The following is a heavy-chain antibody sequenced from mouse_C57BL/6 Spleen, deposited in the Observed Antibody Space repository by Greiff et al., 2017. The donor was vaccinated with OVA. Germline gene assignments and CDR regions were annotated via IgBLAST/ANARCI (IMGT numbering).Heavy chain of an antibody. CDR1: GYSFTDYN. V-gene: IGHV1-39*01. CDR3: ARERTVVAWRYFDV. J-gene: IGHJ1*03. Sequence: VQLQQSGPELVKPGASVKISCKASGYSFTDYNMNWVKQSNGKSLEWIGVINPNYGTTSYNQKFKGKATMTVDQSSSTAYMQLNSLTSEDSAVYYCARERTVVAWRYFDVWGTGTTVTVSS. D-gene: IGHD1-1*01. CDR2: INPNYGTT.